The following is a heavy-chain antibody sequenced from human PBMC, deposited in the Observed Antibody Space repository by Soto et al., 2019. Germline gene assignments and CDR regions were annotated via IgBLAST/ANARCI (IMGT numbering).Heavy chain of an antibody. CDR3: TSLPVRSLWMGYSFDY. CDR1: GFPFGDYA. CDR2: IRSTPDGGTT. J-gene: IGHJ4*02. Sequence: EVQLVESGGGLVQPGRSLRLPCTASGFPFGDYAMSWIRQAPGKGLEWVGFIRSTPDGGTTEYAASVRGRFSISRDDSKSIVYSQMTSLKTADTALYYCTSLPVRSLWMGYSFDYWGQGTLVTVSS. V-gene: IGHV3-49*03. D-gene: IGHD3-3*01.